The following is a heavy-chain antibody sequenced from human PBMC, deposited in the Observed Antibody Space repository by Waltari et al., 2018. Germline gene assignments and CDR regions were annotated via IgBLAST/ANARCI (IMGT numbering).Heavy chain of an antibody. J-gene: IGHJ6*02. Sequence: QVQLVESGGGVVQAGRSLRLSCAASGFTFSDSGMHWVRQAPGKGRELVAVISDDVTHKSYADSVKGRFTISRDNSKNTLFLHMSGLRAEDSGVYYCAKADDYTYYYGMDVWGQGTTVTVS. D-gene: IGHD4-4*01. CDR2: ISDDVTHK. CDR1: GFTFSDSG. V-gene: IGHV3-30*18. CDR3: AKADDYTYYYGMDV.